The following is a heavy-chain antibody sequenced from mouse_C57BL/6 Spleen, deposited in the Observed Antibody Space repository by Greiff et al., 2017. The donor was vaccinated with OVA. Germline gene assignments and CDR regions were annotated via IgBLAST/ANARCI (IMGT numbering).Heavy chain of an antibody. CDR1: GFTFSSYA. D-gene: IGHD1-1*01. J-gene: IGHJ4*01. V-gene: IGHV5-4*01. CDR3: ARDSSITTVVATDAMGY. Sequence: EVQRVESGGGLVKPGGSLKLSCAASGFTFSSYAMSWVRQTPEQRLEWVATISDGGSYTYYPDNVKGRFTISRDNAKNNLYLQMSHLKSEDTAMYYCARDSSITTVVATDAMGYWGQGTSVTVSS. CDR2: ISDGGSYT.